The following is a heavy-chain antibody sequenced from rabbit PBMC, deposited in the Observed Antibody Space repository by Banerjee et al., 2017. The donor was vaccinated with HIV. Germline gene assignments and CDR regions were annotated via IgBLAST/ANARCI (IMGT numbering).Heavy chain of an antibody. Sequence: QEQLVESGGGLVTLGGSLKLSCKASGFDFSSNAVYWVRQAPGKGLEWVAYINTGSGSTYYANWAKGRFTISKTSSTTVTLQMTSLTAADTATYFCARDYFDLWGQGTLVTVS. CDR1: GFDFSSNAV. J-gene: IGHJ4*01. V-gene: IGHV1S45*01. CDR2: INTGSGST. CDR3: ARDYFDL.